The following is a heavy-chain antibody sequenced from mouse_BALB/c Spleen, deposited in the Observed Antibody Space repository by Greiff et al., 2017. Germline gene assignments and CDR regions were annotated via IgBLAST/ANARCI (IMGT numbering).Heavy chain of an antibody. Sequence: QVQLQQSGAELVKPGASVKISCKATGYTFSSYWIEWVKQRPGHGLEWIGEILPGSGSTNYNEKFKGKATFTADTSSNTAYMQLSSLTSEDSAVYYCARPIYYYGSSYAMDYWGQGTSVTVSS. V-gene: IGHV1-9*01. CDR3: ARPIYYYGSSYAMDY. D-gene: IGHD1-1*01. CDR2: ILPGSGST. J-gene: IGHJ4*01. CDR1: GYTFSSYW.